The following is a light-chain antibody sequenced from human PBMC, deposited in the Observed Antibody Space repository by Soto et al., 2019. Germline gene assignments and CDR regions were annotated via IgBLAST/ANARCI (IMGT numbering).Light chain of an antibody. J-gene: IGKJ1*01. CDR2: RAS. V-gene: IGKV3-20*01. CDR3: HQYGSSPRT. Sequence: EIVLTQSPGTLSLSPGDRATLSCRASQSVSSNFLAWYQQKPCQAPRLLIYRASIRATGIPDRFSGSGSGTDFTLTIRRLEPEDFAMYFCHQYGSSPRTFGQGTKVEIK. CDR1: QSVSSNF.